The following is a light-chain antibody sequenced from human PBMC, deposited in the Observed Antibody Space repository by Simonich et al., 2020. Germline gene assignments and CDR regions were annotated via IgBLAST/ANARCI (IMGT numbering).Light chain of an antibody. CDR1: QSVLYSSNNKNY. Sequence: DIVMTQSPDSLAVSLGERATIHCKSSQSVLYSSNNKNYLAWYQQKPGQPPKLLIYCASTRESGVPDRFSGSGSGTDLTLTSSSLQAEDVAVYYCQQYYSTPRTFGQGTKLEIK. CDR3: QQYYSTPRT. J-gene: IGKJ2*01. CDR2: CAS. V-gene: IGKV4-1*01.